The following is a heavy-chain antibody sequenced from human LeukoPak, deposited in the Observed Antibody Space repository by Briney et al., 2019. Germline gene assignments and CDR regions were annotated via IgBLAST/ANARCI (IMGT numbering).Heavy chain of an antibody. CDR1: GGSIRSSYYY. CDR2: IYDSGST. D-gene: IGHD5-18*01. J-gene: IGHJ3*02. CDR3: ARVRYSYGYTYDAFDI. V-gene: IGHV4-39*01. Sequence: SETLSLTCTVSGGSIRSSYYYWGWIRQPPGKGLEWIGSIYDSGSTYYNPSLKSRVTISVDTSKNQFSLKLSSVTAADTAVYYCARVRYSYGYTYDAFDIWGQGTMVTVSS.